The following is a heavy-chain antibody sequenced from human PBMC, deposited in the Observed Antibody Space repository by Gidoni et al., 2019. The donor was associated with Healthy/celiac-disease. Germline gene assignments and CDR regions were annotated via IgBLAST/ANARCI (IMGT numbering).Heavy chain of an antibody. Sequence: EVQRLESGGGLVQHGGSLRLSCAASGLTFTSYAMSWVRQAPGKGLEWVSAISGSGGSTYYADSVKGRFTISRDNSKNTLYLQMNSLRAEDTAVYYCANFLGDIVPTHDAFDIWGQGTMVTVSS. CDR1: GLTFTSYA. J-gene: IGHJ3*02. V-gene: IGHV3-23*01. CDR2: ISGSGGST. CDR3: ANFLGDIVPTHDAFDI. D-gene: IGHD5-12*01.